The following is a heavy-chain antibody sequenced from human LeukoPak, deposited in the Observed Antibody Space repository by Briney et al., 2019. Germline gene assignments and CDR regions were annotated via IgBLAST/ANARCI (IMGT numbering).Heavy chain of an antibody. D-gene: IGHD3-22*01. V-gene: IGHV1-8*03. J-gene: IGHJ6*03. CDR1: GYTFTSYD. CDR2: MNPNRGNP. Sequence: ASVKVSCKASGYTFTSYDINWVRQATGQGREWMGWMNPNRGNPCYAHKFQGRATITRNTSISTAYMELSSLRSEDTAVYYCARGPSHDSSGYYYYYYMDVWGKGTTVTVSS. CDR3: ARGPSHDSSGYYYYYYMDV.